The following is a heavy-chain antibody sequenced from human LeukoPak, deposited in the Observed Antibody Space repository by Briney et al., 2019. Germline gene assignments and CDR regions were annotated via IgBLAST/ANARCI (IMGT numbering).Heavy chain of an antibody. CDR2: IYPGDSDT. Sequence: GESLKISWKISGNSFTTYWIGWVRQMPGKGLEWMGIIYPGDSDTIYSPSFQGQVTISADRSIKTAYLQWSSLKASDTAMYYCASPRGHYDSSAFDFWGQGTLVTVSS. CDR3: ASPRGHYDSSAFDF. J-gene: IGHJ4*02. CDR1: GNSFTTYW. V-gene: IGHV5-51*01. D-gene: IGHD3-22*01.